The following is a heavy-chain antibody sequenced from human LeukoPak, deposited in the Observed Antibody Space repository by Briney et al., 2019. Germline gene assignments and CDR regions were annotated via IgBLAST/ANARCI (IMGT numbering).Heavy chain of an antibody. CDR1: GGSISSSSYY. V-gene: IGHV4-39*07. J-gene: IGHJ6*02. CDR2: IYYSGST. D-gene: IGHD2-2*01. CDR3: ARDSWASLPAAALYYYYGMDV. Sequence: KTSETLSLTCTVSGGSISSSSYYWGWIRQPPGKGLEWIGSIYYSGSTYYNPSLKSRVTISVDTSKNQFSLKLSSVTAADTAVYYCARDSWASLPAAALYYYYGMDVWGQGTTVTVSS.